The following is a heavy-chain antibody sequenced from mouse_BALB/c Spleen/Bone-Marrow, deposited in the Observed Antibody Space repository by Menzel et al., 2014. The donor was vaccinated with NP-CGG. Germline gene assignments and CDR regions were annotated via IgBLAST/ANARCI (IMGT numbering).Heavy chain of an antibody. J-gene: IGHJ3*01. CDR1: GFTFSSFG. CDR3: ASVSAWFAY. Sequence: EVQLVESGGGLVQPGGSRKLSCAASGFTFSSFGMHWVRRAPEKGLEWVAYISSGSSTIYYADTVKGRFTISRDNPKNTLFLQMTSLRSEDTAMYYCASVSAWFAYWGQGTLVTVSA. V-gene: IGHV5-17*02. CDR2: ISSGSSTI. D-gene: IGHD3-1*01.